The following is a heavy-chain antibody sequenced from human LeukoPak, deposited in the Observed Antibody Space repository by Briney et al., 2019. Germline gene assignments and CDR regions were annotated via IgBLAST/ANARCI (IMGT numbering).Heavy chain of an antibody. CDR1: GGSISSCY. CDR2: IYTSGST. V-gene: IGHV4-4*07. Sequence: ASETLSLTCTVSGGSISSCYWSWIRQPAGKGQEWIGRIYTSGSTNYNPSLKSRVTMSVDTSKNQFSLKLSSVTAADTAVYYCARDLFRGAFDYWGQGTLVTVSS. J-gene: IGHJ4*02. D-gene: IGHD3-10*01. CDR3: ARDLFRGAFDY.